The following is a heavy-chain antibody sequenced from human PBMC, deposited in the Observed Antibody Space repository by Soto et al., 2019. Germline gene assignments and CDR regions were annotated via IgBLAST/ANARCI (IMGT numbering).Heavy chain of an antibody. CDR2: INHSGST. D-gene: IGHD6-13*01. CDR3: ARGNRIAAAGYYYYYGMDV. CDR1: GGSFSGYY. V-gene: IGHV4-34*01. Sequence: NPSETLSLTCAVYGGSFSGYYWSWIRQPPGKGLEWIGEINHSGSTNYNPSLKSRVTISVDTSKNQFSLKLSSVTAADTAVYYCARGNRIAAAGYYYYYGMDVWGQGTTVTVSS. J-gene: IGHJ6*02.